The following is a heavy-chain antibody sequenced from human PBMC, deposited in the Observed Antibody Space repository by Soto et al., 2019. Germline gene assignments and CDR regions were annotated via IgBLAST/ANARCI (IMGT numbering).Heavy chain of an antibody. CDR1: GYSFSTHW. CDR2: IYPGDSGA. CDR3: ARSQFDYVWGTSGYFDS. Sequence: PGESLKISCKGSGYSFSTHWVGWVRQTPGKGLEWMGIIYPGDSGARYSPSFKGQVTISVDESITTAFLQWSSLKASDTAMYYCARSQFDYVWGTSGYFDSWGQGTLVTVSS. D-gene: IGHD3-16*01. J-gene: IGHJ4*02. V-gene: IGHV5-51*01.